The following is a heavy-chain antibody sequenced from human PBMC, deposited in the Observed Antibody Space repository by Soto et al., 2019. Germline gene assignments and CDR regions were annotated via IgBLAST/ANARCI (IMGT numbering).Heavy chain of an antibody. CDR2: ISSSSSYT. V-gene: IGHV3-11*06. CDR1: GFTFSDYY. D-gene: IGHD6-13*01. Sequence: RRLSCAASGFTFSDYYMSWIRQAPGKGLEWVSYISSSSSYTNYADSVKGRFTISRDNAKNSLYLQMNSLRAEGTAVYYCARVSFPGYSSSWFDYWGQGTLVTVSS. J-gene: IGHJ4*02. CDR3: ARVSFPGYSSSWFDY.